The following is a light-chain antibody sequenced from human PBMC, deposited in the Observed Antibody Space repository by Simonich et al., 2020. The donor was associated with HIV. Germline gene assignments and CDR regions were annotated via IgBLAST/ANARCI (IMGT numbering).Light chain of an antibody. CDR2: WAS. J-gene: IGKJ2*01. CDR3: QQCHTHPHT. V-gene: IGKV4-1*01. Sequence: DIVMTQSPDSLAVSLGERDTINCKSRQSVLYSSNNKNYLAWYQQKPGQPPKLLMYWASTRESGVPDRFSGSGSGTDFTLTISSLQAEDVAVYFCQQCHTHPHTFGQGTKLEIK. CDR1: QSVLYSSNNKNY.